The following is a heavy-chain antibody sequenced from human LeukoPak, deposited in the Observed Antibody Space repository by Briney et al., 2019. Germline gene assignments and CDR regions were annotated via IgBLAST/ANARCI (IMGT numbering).Heavy chain of an antibody. CDR3: ARGHYDSSGYSFDY. J-gene: IGHJ4*02. D-gene: IGHD3-22*01. CDR1: GGSISSYY. Sequence: SETLSLTCTVSGGSISSYYWSWIRQPAGKGLEWIGRIYTSGSTNYNPSLKSRVTMSVDTSKNQFSLKLSSVTAADTAVYYCARGHYDSSGYSFDYWGQGTLVTVSS. V-gene: IGHV4-4*07. CDR2: IYTSGST.